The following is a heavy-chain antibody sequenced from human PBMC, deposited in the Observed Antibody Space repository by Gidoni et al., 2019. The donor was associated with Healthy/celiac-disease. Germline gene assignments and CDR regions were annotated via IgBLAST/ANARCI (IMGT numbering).Heavy chain of an antibody. V-gene: IGHV3-21*01. CDR2: ISSSSSYI. CDR3: ARDPVVVVAATYYYYGMDV. J-gene: IGHJ6*02. D-gene: IGHD2-15*01. CDR1: VFTFRSYS. Sequence: EVQLVESGGGLVKPGGSLRLSCAASVFTFRSYSMHWVRQAPGKGLEWVSSISSSSSYIYYADSVKDRLTISRDNAKNSLYLQMKSLRAEDTAVYYCARDPVVVVAATYYYYGMDVWGQGTTVTVSS.